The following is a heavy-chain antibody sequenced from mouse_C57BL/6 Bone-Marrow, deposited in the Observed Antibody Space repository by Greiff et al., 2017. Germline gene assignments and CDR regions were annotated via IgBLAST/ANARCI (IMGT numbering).Heavy chain of an antibody. V-gene: IGHV1-55*01. CDR2: IYPTSGRT. CDR3: SRSGPLGRSFDY. Sequence: QVQLQQPGAELVKPGASVKMSCKASGYTFTSYWITWVKQRPGQGLEWIGDIYPTSGRTNYNEKFKSKAILTVDTSSNTAYMQLSCRTSEDSAVFYCSRSGPLGRSFDYWGQGTTLTVSS. J-gene: IGHJ2*01. CDR1: GYTFTSYW. D-gene: IGHD4-1*01.